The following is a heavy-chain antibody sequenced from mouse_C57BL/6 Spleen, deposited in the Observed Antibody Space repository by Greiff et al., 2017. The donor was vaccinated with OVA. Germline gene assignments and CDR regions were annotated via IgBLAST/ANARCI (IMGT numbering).Heavy chain of an antibody. CDR3: ARDLNYGSSYGYFDV. V-gene: IGHV1-69*01. J-gene: IGHJ1*03. CDR2: IDPSDSYT. CDR1: GYTFTSYW. D-gene: IGHD1-1*01. Sequence: QVQLQQPGAELVMPGASVKLSCKASGYTFTSYWMHWVKQRPGQGLEWIGEIDPSDSYTNYNQKFEGKSTLTVDKSSSTAYMQLSSLTSEDSAVYYCARDLNYGSSYGYFDVWGTGTTVTVSS.